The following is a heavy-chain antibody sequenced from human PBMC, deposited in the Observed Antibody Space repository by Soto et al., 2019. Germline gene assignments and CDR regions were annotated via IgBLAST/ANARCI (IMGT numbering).Heavy chain of an antibody. Sequence: QVQLQESGPGLVKPSQTLSLTCTVSGGSISSGGYYWSWIRQHPGKGLEWIGYIYYSGSTYYNPSLKSRVTKSVDTAKNQFSLKLSAETAADTAGYYCARVGGINWFDPWCQGTLVTVSS. V-gene: IGHV4-31*03. CDR2: IYYSGST. CDR1: GGSISSGGYY. J-gene: IGHJ5*02. CDR3: ARVGGINWFDP. D-gene: IGHD3-16*01.